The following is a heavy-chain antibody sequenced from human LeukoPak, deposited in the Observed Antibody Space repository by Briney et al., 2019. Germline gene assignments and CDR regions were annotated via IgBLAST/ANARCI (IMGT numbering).Heavy chain of an antibody. J-gene: IGHJ3*02. CDR3: ASLNSENWSSSPAIDAFDI. Sequence: ASVKVSCKASGYTFTGYYMHWVRQAPGQGLEWMGWINPNSDGTNYAQKFQGRVTMTRDTSISTAYMELSRLRSDDTAVYYCASLNSENWSSSPAIDAFDIWGQGTMVTVSS. V-gene: IGHV1-2*02. D-gene: IGHD1-1*01. CDR1: GYTFTGYY. CDR2: INPNSDGT.